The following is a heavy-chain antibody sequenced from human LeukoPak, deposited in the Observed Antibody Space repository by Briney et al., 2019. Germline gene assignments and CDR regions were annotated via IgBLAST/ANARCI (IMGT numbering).Heavy chain of an antibody. J-gene: IGHJ4*02. CDR3: AREKSMDPTIDY. CDR2: IYYSGST. CDR1: GGSISSGSYY. D-gene: IGHD1-14*01. Sequence: SQTLSLTCTVSGGSISSGSYYWSWIRQHPGKGLEWIGYIYYSGSTYYNPSLKSRVTISVDTSKNQFSLKLSSVTAADTAVYYCAREKSMDPTIDYWGQGTLVTVSS. V-gene: IGHV4-31*03.